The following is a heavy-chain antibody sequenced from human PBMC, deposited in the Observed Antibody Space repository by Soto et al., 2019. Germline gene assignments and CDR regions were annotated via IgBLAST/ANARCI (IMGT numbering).Heavy chain of an antibody. D-gene: IGHD6-13*01. Sequence: SETLSLTCTVSGGSISSRTYYWGWIRQPPGKGLEYIGRISYSGSTYYNPSLKSRVTISVDTSKNQFSLRLSSVTAADTAVYYCARHRAAAATAANDYRGQGTLVTVSS. J-gene: IGHJ4*02. CDR2: ISYSGST. CDR1: GGSISSRTYY. CDR3: ARHRAAAATAANDY. V-gene: IGHV4-39*01.